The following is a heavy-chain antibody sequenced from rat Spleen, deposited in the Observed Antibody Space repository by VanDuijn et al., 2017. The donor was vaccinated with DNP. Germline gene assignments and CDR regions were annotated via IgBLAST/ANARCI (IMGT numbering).Heavy chain of an antibody. V-gene: IGHV2-41*01. Sequence: QVQLKESGPGLVQPSQTLSLTCTVAGFSLTSYNVHWVRQPPGKGLEWMGVIWNTGGTRYNSALKSRLSISKDTSKSQVFLKMNSLQTEDTATYYCARLYSSLSAMDAWGQGTSVTVSS. D-gene: IGHD1-2*01. CDR1: GFSLTSYN. CDR3: ARLYSSLSAMDA. J-gene: IGHJ4*01. CDR2: IWNTGGT.